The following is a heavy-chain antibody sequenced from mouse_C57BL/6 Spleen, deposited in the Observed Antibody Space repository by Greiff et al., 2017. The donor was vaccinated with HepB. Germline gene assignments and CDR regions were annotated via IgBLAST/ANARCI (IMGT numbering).Heavy chain of an antibody. Sequence: EVQLQQSGPGLVKPSQSLSLTCSVTGYSITSGYYWNWIRQFPGNKLEWMGYISYDGSNNYNPSLKNRISITRDTSKNQFFLKLNSVTTEDTATYYCARGRGFSYFDYWGQGTTLTVSS. CDR1: GYSITSGYY. J-gene: IGHJ2*01. CDR3: ARGRGFSYFDY. CDR2: ISYDGSN. V-gene: IGHV3-6*01.